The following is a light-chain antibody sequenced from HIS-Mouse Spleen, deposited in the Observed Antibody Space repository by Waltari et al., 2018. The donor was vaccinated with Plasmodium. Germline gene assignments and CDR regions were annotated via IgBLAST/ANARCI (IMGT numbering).Light chain of an antibody. CDR1: ALPKQY. CDR3: QSADSSATYVV. CDR2: KDS. Sequence: SYELTQPPSVSVSPGQTARITCSGDALPKQYAYWYQQKPGQAPVLVVYKDSGRPSGLPERSSGSSSGTTVTLTISGVQAEDEADYYWQSADSSATYVVFGGGTKLTVL. J-gene: IGLJ2*01. V-gene: IGLV3-25*03.